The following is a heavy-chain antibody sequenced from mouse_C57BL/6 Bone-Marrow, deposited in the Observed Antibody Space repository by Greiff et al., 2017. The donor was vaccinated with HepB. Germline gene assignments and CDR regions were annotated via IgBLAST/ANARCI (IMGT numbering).Heavy chain of an antibody. CDR3: ARRGGYYCDY. CDR1: GYSFTGYY. J-gene: IGHJ2*01. CDR2: INPSTGGT. Sequence: VQLQQSGPELVKPGASVKISCKASGYSFTGYYMNWVKQSPEKSLEWIGEINPSTGGTTYNQKFKAKATLTVDKASSTAYMQLKSLTSEDSAVYYCARRGGYYCDYWGQGTTLTVSS. V-gene: IGHV1-42*01.